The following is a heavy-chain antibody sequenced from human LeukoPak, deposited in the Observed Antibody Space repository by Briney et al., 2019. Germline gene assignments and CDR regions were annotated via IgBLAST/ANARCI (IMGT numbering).Heavy chain of an antibody. J-gene: IGHJ5*02. CDR2: FSYSGST. V-gene: IGHV4-59*01. Sequence: SETLSLTCSVSGVSISTYYWIWIRQPPAKGLEWMGFFSYSGSTKYNPYLKSRVTISVAPSKNQFSLKLRSVTAPDTAVYYCARGLNVVVVAATQARGWFDPWGQGTLVTVSS. D-gene: IGHD2-15*01. CDR1: GVSISTYY. CDR3: ARGLNVVVVAATQARGWFDP.